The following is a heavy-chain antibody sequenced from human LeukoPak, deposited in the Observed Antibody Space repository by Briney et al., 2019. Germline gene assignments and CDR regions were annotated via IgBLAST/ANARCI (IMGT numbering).Heavy chain of an antibody. D-gene: IGHD6-6*01. CDR2: INQDGSVK. J-gene: IGHJ4*02. CDR3: ARIGYSSSSFDY. CDR1: GFIFNNYW. Sequence: PGGSLRLSCTASGFIFNNYWMSWVRQAPGKGLEWVANINQDGSVKYFVDSLKGRFTISRDNAKNSLYVQMNSLRDEDTAVYICARIGYSSSSFDYWGQGTLVTVSS. V-gene: IGHV3-7*01.